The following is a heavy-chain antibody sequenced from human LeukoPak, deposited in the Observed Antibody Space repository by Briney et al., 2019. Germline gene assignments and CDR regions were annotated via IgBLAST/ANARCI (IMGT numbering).Heavy chain of an antibody. J-gene: IGHJ4*02. D-gene: IGHD3-22*01. V-gene: IGHV4-38-2*02. CDR1: GFSISSGYY. CDR2: IDHTGST. CDR3: VRDVPRGYFDY. Sequence: PSETLSLTCSVSGFSISSGYYWGWIRQSPGKGLGWIGSIDHTGSTFYHPSLTSRVTISVDTSKNQFSLRLRSVTAADTAVYYCVRDVPRGYFDYWGQGTLVTVSS.